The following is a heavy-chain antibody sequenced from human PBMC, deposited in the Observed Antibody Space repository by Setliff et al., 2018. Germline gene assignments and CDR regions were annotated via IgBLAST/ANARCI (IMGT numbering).Heavy chain of an antibody. CDR1: GFTFSSYS. D-gene: IGHD3-3*01. CDR3: ARDGGLLQFLEWSRSYMDV. J-gene: IGHJ6*03. Sequence: PGGSLRLSCAASGFTFSSYSLNWVRQAPGKGLEWVSSISSSSSYIYYADSVQGRFTISRDNAKNTLYLQMNSLRAEDTAVYYCARDGGLLQFLEWSRSYMDVWGKGTTVTVSS. V-gene: IGHV3-21*01. CDR2: ISSSSSYI.